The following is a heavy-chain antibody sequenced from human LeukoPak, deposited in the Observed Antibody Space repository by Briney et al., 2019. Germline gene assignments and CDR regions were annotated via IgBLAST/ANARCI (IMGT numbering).Heavy chain of an antibody. CDR3: ARDGGTTPFDY. Sequence: SETLSLTCTVSGGSISSYYWSWIRQPPGKGLEWIGYIYYSGSTNYNPSLKSRVTISVDTSKNQFSLKLSSVTAADTAVYYCARDGGTTPFDYRGQGTLVTVSS. CDR1: GGSISSYY. CDR2: IYYSGST. D-gene: IGHD4-17*01. V-gene: IGHV4-59*01. J-gene: IGHJ4*02.